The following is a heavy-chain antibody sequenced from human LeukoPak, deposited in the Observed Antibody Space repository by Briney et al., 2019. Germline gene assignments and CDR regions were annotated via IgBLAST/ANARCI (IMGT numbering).Heavy chain of an antibody. D-gene: IGHD2-2*02. J-gene: IGHJ4*02. CDR1: GYTSTGYY. Sequence: PSVKVSCKPSGYTSTGYYMHWVPHTPQQGLESVGWNNPNSGGTNYAQKFQGRVTMTRDTSISTAYMELSRLRSDDTAVYYCARDRGYCSSTSCYTTFDYWGQGTLVTVSS. CDR3: ARDRGYCSSTSCYTTFDY. CDR2: NNPNSGGT. V-gene: IGHV1-2*02.